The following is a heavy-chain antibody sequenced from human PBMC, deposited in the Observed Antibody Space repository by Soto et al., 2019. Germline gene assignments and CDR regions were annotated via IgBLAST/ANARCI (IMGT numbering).Heavy chain of an antibody. CDR1: GFTVSSNY. CDR2: IYSGGST. CDR3: ASVLTYYDILTGYRPYGMDV. J-gene: IGHJ6*02. Sequence: GGSLRLSCAASGFTVSSNYMSWVRQAPGKGLEWVSVIYSGGSTYYADSVKGRFTISRDNSKNTLYLQMNSLRAEDTAVYYCASVLTYYDILTGYRPYGMDVWGQGTTVTVSS. V-gene: IGHV3-53*01. D-gene: IGHD3-9*01.